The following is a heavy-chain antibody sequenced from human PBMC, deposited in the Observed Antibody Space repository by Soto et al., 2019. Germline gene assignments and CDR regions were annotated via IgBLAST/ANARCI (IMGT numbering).Heavy chain of an antibody. Sequence: GGSLRLSCAASGFTFSSYAMSWVRQAPGKGLEWVSAISGSGGSTYYADSVKGRFTISRDNSKNTLYLQMNSLRAEDTAVYYCAKDPLEKWLVLSPFDNWGQGTLVTVSS. V-gene: IGHV3-23*01. J-gene: IGHJ4*01. D-gene: IGHD6-19*01. CDR2: ISGSGGST. CDR3: AKDPLEKWLVLSPFDN. CDR1: GFTFSSYA.